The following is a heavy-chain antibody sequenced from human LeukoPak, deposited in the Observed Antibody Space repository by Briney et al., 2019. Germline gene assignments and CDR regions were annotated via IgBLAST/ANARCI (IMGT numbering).Heavy chain of an antibody. CDR1: GFTFRSYW. CDR3: IGGSGGWAY. J-gene: IGHJ4*02. D-gene: IGHD2-15*01. V-gene: IGHV3-74*01. Sequence: GGSLRLSCEASGFTFRSYWMHWVRQAPGKGLVWVSGINGDGSTTDYADSVRGRFTISRDNAKNTLYLQLHSLRDEDTAVYYWIGGSGGWAYWGQGTLVTVSS. CDR2: INGDGSTT.